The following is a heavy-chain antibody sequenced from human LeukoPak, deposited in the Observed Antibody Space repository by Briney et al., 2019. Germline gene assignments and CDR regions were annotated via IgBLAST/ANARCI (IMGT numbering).Heavy chain of an antibody. CDR2: INHSGST. Sequence: SETLSLTCAVYGGSFSGYYWSWIRQPPGKGLEWIGEINHSGSTNYNPSLKSRVTISVDTSKNQFSLKLSSVTAADTAVYYCARGLAYNWNCGRYFDYWGQGTLVTVSS. CDR1: GGSFSGYY. CDR3: ARGLAYNWNCGRYFDY. V-gene: IGHV4-34*01. D-gene: IGHD1-7*01. J-gene: IGHJ4*02.